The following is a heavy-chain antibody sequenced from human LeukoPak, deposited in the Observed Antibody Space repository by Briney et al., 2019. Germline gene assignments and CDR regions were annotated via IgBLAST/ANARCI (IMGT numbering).Heavy chain of an antibody. V-gene: IGHV1-69*06. CDR2: IIPIFGTA. J-gene: IGHJ4*02. CDR1: GGTFSSYA. CDR3: ARVDEDGFDY. Sequence: ASVKVSCKASGGTFSSYAISWVRQAPGQGLEWMGGIIPIFGTANYAQEFQGRVTITADKSTSTAYMELSSLRSDDTAVYYCARVDEDGFDYWGQGTLVTVSS.